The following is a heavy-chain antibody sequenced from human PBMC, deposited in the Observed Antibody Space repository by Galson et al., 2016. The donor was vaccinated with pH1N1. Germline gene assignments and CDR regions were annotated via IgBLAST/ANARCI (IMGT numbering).Heavy chain of an antibody. CDR3: ARHSTSGFPGIEVAARRRPFDI. D-gene: IGHD6-19*01. J-gene: IGHJ3*02. Sequence: SETLSLTCALYGGSFSGHYWSWIRQSPGKGLEWIGEISHSGRSDYNPSHEGRVTVSIDTSMNQFSLNLMSVAAADTAVYYCARHSTSGFPGIEVAARRRPFDIWGPGTMVIVSS. V-gene: IGHV4-34*01. CDR1: GGSFSGHY. CDR2: ISHSGRS.